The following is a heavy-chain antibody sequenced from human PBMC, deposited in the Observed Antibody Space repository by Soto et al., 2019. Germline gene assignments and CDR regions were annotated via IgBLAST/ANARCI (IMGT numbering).Heavy chain of an antibody. Sequence: DSVKVSCKASGYTFTSYAIPWVRQAPGQRLEWMGWINAGNGNTKYSQKFQGRVIITRDTSAGTAYMELRSLRSEDTAVYYCATPIVAFYWGQGTLVTVSS. J-gene: IGHJ4*02. CDR2: INAGNGNT. V-gene: IGHV1-3*01. CDR1: GYTFTSYA. D-gene: IGHD5-12*01. CDR3: ATPIVAFY.